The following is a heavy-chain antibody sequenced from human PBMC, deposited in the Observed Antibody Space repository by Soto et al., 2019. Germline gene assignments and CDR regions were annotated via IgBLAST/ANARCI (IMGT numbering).Heavy chain of an antibody. J-gene: IGHJ5*02. D-gene: IGHD2-2*01. CDR2: IIPILGIA. Sequence: QVQLVQSGAEVKKPGSSVKVSCKASGGTFSSYTISWVRQAPGQGLEWMGRIIPILGIANYAQKFQGRVTITADKSTSTAYMELSSLRSEDTAVYYCARDVPCSSTSCYTNWFDPWGQGTLVTVSS. CDR1: GGTFSSYT. CDR3: ARDVPCSSTSCYTNWFDP. V-gene: IGHV1-69*08.